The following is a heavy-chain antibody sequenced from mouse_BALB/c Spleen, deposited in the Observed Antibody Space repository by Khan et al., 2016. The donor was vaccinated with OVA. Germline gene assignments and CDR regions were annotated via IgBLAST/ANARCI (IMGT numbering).Heavy chain of an antibody. CDR2: ITYSGRT. Sequence: EVQLQESGPGLVKPSQSLSLTCTVTAYSIASDYAWNWIRQFPGNKLEWMGYITYSGRTSYNPSLTSRISITRDTSKNQFFLQLNSVTTEDTATYYCARSRDYGLAWFVYWGQGTLVTVSA. CDR3: ARSRDYGLAWFVY. J-gene: IGHJ3*01. D-gene: IGHD1-2*01. CDR1: AYSIASDYA. V-gene: IGHV3-2*02.